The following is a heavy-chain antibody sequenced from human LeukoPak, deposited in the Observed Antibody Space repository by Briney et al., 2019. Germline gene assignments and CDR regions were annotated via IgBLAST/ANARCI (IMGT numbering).Heavy chain of an antibody. CDR2: INPNSGGT. J-gene: IGHJ4*02. D-gene: IGHD2-15*01. CDR3: ARSYCSGGSCYHPDFDY. V-gene: IGHV1-2*04. CDR1: GYTFTGYY. Sequence: ASVKVSCKASGYTFTGYYMHWVRQAPGQGLEWMGWINPNSGGTNYAQKFQGWVTMTRDTSISTAYMELSRLRSDDTAVYYCARSYCSGGSCYHPDFDYWGQGTLVTVSS.